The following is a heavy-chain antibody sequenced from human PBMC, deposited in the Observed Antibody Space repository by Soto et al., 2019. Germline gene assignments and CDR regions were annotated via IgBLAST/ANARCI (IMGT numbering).Heavy chain of an antibody. J-gene: IGHJ5*02. CDR2: IYHSGTT. D-gene: IGHD6-25*01. CDR1: GGPISSGGYY. Sequence: QTLSLTCTVSGGPISSGGYYWSWIRQHPGKGLEWIGYIYHSGTTYYNPSLKSRVTISVDTSKNQFSLKVSSVTAADTAVYYCAREAAGILNWFDPWGQGTLVTVSS. V-gene: IGHV4-31*03. CDR3: AREAAGILNWFDP.